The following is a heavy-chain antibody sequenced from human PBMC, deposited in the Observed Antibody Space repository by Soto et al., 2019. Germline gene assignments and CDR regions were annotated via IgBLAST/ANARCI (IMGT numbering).Heavy chain of an antibody. Sequence: EVQLVESGGGLVQPGGSLSVSCAASGFTLSSYSMNWVRQAPGKGLEWVSYINSGSSSIHYADFVKGRFTISRDNVKNSLYLQMNSLRDEDTAVYYCAREGRGKFGLDVWGQGTTVIVSS. CDR1: GFTLSSYS. CDR2: INSGSSSI. J-gene: IGHJ6*02. D-gene: IGHD2-15*01. V-gene: IGHV3-48*02. CDR3: AREGRGKFGLDV.